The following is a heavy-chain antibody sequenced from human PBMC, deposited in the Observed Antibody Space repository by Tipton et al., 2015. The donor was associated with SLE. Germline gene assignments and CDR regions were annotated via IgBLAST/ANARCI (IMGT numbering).Heavy chain of an antibody. CDR3: ARERVLADTSGFDL. Sequence: SLRLSCAVSGFTFSHFWMSWVRQAPGKGLEWVANIKEDGTATFYVDSVKGRFTISRDNVKKSLYLQMNSLRAEDTAVYYCARERVLADTSGFDLWGQGSLVTVSS. CDR1: GFTFSHFW. D-gene: IGHD6-19*01. CDR2: IKEDGTAT. J-gene: IGHJ4*02. V-gene: IGHV3-7*01.